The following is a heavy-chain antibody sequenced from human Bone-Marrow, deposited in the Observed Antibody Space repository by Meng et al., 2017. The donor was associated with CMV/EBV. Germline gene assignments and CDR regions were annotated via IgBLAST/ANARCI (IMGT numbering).Heavy chain of an antibody. J-gene: IGHJ3*01. CDR2: INGDGSIR. D-gene: IGHD3-3*01. V-gene: IGHV3-74*03. Sequence: ESLKISCVPSGFSFRNNWMHWVRQAPGKGLVWVSRINGDGSIREYADSVKGRLTISRDNAKDTLYLQMNSLRVEDTAVYHCVREMWSNDVWGRGTMVTVSS. CDR1: GFSFRNNW. CDR3: VREMWSNDV.